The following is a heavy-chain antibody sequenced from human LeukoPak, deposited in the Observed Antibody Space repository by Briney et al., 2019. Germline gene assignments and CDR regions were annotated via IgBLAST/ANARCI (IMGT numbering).Heavy chain of an antibody. CDR1: GGSISGYY. V-gene: IGHV4-59*01. CDR3: ARCGFGVALDY. CDR2: IYYSGST. D-gene: IGHD3-3*01. Sequence: PSETLSLTCTVSGGSISGYYWSWIRQPPGKGLEWIGYIYYSGSTNYNPSLKSRVTISVDTSKNQFSLKLSSVTAADTAVYYCARCGFGVALDYWGQGTLVTVSS. J-gene: IGHJ4*02.